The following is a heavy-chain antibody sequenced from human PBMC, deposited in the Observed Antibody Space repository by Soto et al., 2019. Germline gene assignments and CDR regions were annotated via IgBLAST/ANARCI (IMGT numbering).Heavy chain of an antibody. CDR3: AKVTKRAAAGRYEYYKYGMDV. D-gene: IGHD6-13*01. CDR2: ISGSGGSS. Sequence: GGSLRLSCAASGFAFSTYAMTWVRQAPGKGLEWVSVISGSGGSSYYAASVKGRFTISRDNSKNTLYLQMNGLRAEDTALYYCAKVTKRAAAGRYEYYKYGMDVWGQGTTVTSP. CDR1: GFAFSTYA. J-gene: IGHJ6*02. V-gene: IGHV3-23*01.